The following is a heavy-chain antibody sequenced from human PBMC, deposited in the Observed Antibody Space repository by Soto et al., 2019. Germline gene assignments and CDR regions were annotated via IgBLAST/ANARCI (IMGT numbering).Heavy chain of an antibody. J-gene: IGHJ3*01. CDR1: GVTFSSYT. V-gene: IGHV1-69*02. Sequence: QVQLVQSGAEVKKPGSSVKVSCKASGVTFSSYTISWVRQAPGQGLEWMGRIIPILGIPNYAQKFQGRVTIIADKSTSTVHMELSSLGSEDTAMYYSRWLINGASDVSDFWGQGTMVTVSS. D-gene: IGHD4-17*01. CDR3: RWLINGASDVSDF. CDR2: IIPILGIP.